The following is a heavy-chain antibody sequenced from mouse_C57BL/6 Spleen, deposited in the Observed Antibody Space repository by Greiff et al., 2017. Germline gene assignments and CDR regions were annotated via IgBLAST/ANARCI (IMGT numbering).Heavy chain of an antibody. J-gene: IGHJ2*01. CDR3: ARRRRDFDY. V-gene: IGHV1-61*01. Sequence: QVQLQQPGAELVRPGSSVKLSCKASGYTFTSYWMDWVKQRPGQGLEWIGNIYPSDSETHYNQKFKDKATLTVDKSSSTAYMQLSSLTSDDSAVYCCARRRRDFDYWGQGTTLTVSS. CDR1: GYTFTSYW. CDR2: IYPSDSET.